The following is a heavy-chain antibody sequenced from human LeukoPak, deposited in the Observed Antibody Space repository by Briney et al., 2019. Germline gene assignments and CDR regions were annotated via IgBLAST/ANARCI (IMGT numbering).Heavy chain of an antibody. J-gene: IGHJ3*02. CDR3: ARDLVGQTGNYYDAFDI. CDR2: IYYSGST. V-gene: IGHV4-59*01. D-gene: IGHD3-10*01. CDR1: GGSISSYY. Sequence: SETLSLTCTVSGGSISSYYWSWIRQPPGKGLEWIGYIYYSGSTNYNPSLKSQVTISVDTSKNQFSLKLSSVTAADTAVYYCARDLVGQTGNYYDAFDIWGQGTMVTVSS.